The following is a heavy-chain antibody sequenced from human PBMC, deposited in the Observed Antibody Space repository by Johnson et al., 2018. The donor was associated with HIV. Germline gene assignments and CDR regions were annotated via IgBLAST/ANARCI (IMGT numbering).Heavy chain of an antibody. J-gene: IGHJ3*02. CDR1: GFTVSSNY. Sequence: VQLVESGGGLIQPGGSLRLSCAASGFTVSSNYMSWLRQAPGKALEWVSVISGSGGSTYYADSVKGRFTISRDNSKNTLYLQMNSLRAEDTAVYYCARCDSSSPLRAFDIWGQGTMVTVSS. D-gene: IGHD6-6*01. V-gene: IGHV3-66*03. CDR2: ISGSGGST. CDR3: ARCDSSSPLRAFDI.